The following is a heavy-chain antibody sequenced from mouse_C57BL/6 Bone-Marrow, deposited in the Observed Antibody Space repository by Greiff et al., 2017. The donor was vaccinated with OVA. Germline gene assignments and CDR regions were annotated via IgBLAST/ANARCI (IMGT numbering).Heavy chain of an antibody. D-gene: IGHD2-4*01. Sequence: QVQLKQSGPELVKPGASVKISCKASGYAFSSSWMNWVKQRPGKGLEWIGRIYPGDGDTNYNGKFKGKATLTADKSSSTAYMQLSSLTSEDSAVYFCAREGDYDEDYWGQGTTLTVSS. J-gene: IGHJ2*01. CDR2: IYPGDGDT. CDR3: AREGDYDEDY. V-gene: IGHV1-82*01. CDR1: GYAFSSSW.